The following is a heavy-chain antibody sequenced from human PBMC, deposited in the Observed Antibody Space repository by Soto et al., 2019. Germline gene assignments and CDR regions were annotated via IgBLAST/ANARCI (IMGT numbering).Heavy chain of an antibody. CDR3: ARPGSGYDVLTGQYLYYSHALVV. J-gene: IGHJ6*02. CDR2: ISYDGSNK. Sequence: GGSLRLSCAASGFIFSTYAMHWVRQAPGKGLEWVAVISYDGSNKYYADSVKGRFTISRDNSKNTLYLQMNSLRTEDTAIYYCARPGSGYDVLTGQYLYYSHALVVWGQGTTVTV. V-gene: IGHV3-30-3*01. D-gene: IGHD3-9*01. CDR1: GFIFSTYA.